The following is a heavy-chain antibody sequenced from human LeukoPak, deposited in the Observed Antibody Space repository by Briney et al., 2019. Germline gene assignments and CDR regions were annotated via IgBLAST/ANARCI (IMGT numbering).Heavy chain of an antibody. CDR1: GGTFSSYA. V-gene: IGHV1-69*13. J-gene: IGHJ5*02. CDR2: IIPIFGTA. D-gene: IGHD3-3*01. CDR3: ARRDFWSGMNNWFDP. Sequence: GASVKVSCKASGGTFSSYAISWVRQAPGQGLEWMGGIIPIFGTANYAQKFQGRVTITADESTSTAYMELSSLRSEDTAVYYCARRDFWSGMNNWFDPWGQGTLATVSS.